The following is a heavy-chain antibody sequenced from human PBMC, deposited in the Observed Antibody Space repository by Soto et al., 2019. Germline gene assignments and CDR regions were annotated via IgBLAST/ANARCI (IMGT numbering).Heavy chain of an antibody. Sequence: TLSLTSAVSGGPITIGGYSWSCIRQPPGKGLEWIGYTYHSGGTYYNPSLKSRVTLSIDRTKKQFSLKLKSVTAADTAVYFCARTMTTSGWFDPWGQGTLVTVSS. CDR1: GGPITIGGYS. D-gene: IGHD4-17*01. V-gene: IGHV4-30-2*01. J-gene: IGHJ5*02. CDR3: ARTMTTSGWFDP. CDR2: TYHSGGT.